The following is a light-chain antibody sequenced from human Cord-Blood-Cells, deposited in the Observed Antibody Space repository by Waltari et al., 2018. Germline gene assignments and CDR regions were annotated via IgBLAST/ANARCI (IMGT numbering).Light chain of an antibody. Sequence: DVVMTQSPLSLPVTLGQPASISCRSSQSLVHSDGNTYLNWFQQRPGQSPRRLIYKVSNRDSGVPDRFSGSGSGTDFTLKISRVEAEDVGVYNCMQGTHWPTFGQGTKVEIK. V-gene: IGKV2-30*02. CDR3: MQGTHWPT. CDR1: QSLVHSDGNTY. J-gene: IGKJ1*01. CDR2: KVS.